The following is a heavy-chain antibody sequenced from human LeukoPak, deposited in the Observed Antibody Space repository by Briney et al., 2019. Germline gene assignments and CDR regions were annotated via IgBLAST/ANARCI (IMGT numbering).Heavy chain of an antibody. Sequence: SETLSLTCTVSGASISSSDRYWGWIRQPPGKGLEWIGSIYYSGITYHNPSLKSRVTISVDTSNSQFSLKMSSVTAADTAVYFCARHQEGMVRGVLYYMDVWGKGTTVIISS. V-gene: IGHV4-39*01. CDR1: GASISSSDRY. CDR3: ARHQEGMVRGVLYYMDV. D-gene: IGHD3-10*01. J-gene: IGHJ6*03. CDR2: IYYSGIT.